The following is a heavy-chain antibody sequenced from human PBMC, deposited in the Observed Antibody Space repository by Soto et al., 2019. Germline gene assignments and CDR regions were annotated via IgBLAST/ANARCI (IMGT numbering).Heavy chain of an antibody. CDR3: AREGRPADY. D-gene: IGHD2-15*01. J-gene: IGHJ4*02. V-gene: IGHV1-18*01. CDR1: GYTFTNYG. Sequence: QVQLVQSGAEVKKPGASVKVSCKASGYTFTNYGISWVRQAPGQGLEWMGWISAYNGNTNYAQKLQGRVTMPTDTAASTAYTALRSVSSDDTAVYYCAREGRPADYWGQGSLVTVSS. CDR2: ISAYNGNT.